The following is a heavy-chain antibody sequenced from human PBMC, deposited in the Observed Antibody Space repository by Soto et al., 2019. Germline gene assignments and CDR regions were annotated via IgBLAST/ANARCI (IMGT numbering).Heavy chain of an antibody. V-gene: IGHV3-21*01. CDR2: ISSTTNYI. J-gene: IGHJ4*02. CDR1: GFTFTIYS. Sequence: GGSLRLSCASWGFTFTIYSMNCVRHVPVKGLEWVSSISSTTNYIYYADSMKGRFTVSRENAKNSVYLEMNRLSAEDTALYYCARESEDLTSNFDYWGQGTLVTVSS. CDR3: ARESEDLTSNFDY.